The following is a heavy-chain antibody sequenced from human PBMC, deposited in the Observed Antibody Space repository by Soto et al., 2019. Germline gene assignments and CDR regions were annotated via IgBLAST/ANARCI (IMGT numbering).Heavy chain of an antibody. V-gene: IGHV3-23*01. CDR3: AKDRGDHDCGDSGFDY. D-gene: IGHD4-17*01. J-gene: IGHJ4*02. CDR1: GFTFSSYA. CDR2: ISGSGGST. Sequence: GGSLRLSCAASGFTFSSYAMSWVRQAPGKGLEWVSAISGSGGSTYYADSVKGRFTISRDNSKNTLYLQMNSLRAEDTAVYYCAKDRGDHDCGDSGFDYWGQGTLVTVSS.